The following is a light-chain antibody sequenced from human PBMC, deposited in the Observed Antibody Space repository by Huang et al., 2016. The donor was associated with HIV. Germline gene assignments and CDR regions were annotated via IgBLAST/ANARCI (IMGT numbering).Light chain of an antibody. CDR1: QDISTY. Sequence: DIQMTQSPSSLSASVGDRVTITCQAGQDISTYLNWYQQKPGKAPKVLIYAASTLETGVPSRFSGSGSGTDFTFTISSLQPGDIATYYCQQYDNLPWTFGQGTKVEIK. J-gene: IGKJ1*01. CDR3: QQYDNLPWT. CDR2: AAS. V-gene: IGKV1-33*01.